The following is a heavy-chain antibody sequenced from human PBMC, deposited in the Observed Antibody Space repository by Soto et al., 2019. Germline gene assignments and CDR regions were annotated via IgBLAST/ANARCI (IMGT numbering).Heavy chain of an antibody. J-gene: IGHJ5*02. CDR1: GYTFTSYY. CDR2: INPRGGST. D-gene: IGHD1-26*01. V-gene: IGHV1-46*01. CDR3: ARVALSGGGWLDP. Sequence: QVQLMQSGAEVKKPGASVNVSCKASGYTFTSYYMHWVRQAPGQGLEWMGIINPRGGSTTYAQKFQGRVTVTRDTSTSTVYMELSNLRSDDTAIYYCARVALSGGGWLDPWGQGTLVTVSS.